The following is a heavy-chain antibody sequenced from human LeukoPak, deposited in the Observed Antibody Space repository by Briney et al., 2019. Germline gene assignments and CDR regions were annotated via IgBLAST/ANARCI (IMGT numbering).Heavy chain of an antibody. CDR2: IRYDGSIK. D-gene: IGHD4-23*01. CDR1: GFTLSSSG. V-gene: IGHV3-30*02. Sequence: PGGSLRLSCAASGFTLSSSGMHWVRQAPGKGLEWVTFIRYDGSIKYYADSVKGRFTISRDNANNSLFLQMNSLRAEDTAVYYCARGGVSVGGNFDYWGQGTLVTVSS. J-gene: IGHJ4*02. CDR3: ARGGVSVGGNFDY.